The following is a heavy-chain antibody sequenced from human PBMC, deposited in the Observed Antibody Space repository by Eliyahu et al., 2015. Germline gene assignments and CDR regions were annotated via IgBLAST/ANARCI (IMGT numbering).Heavy chain of an antibody. CDR2: IYPGDSDT. CDR3: ARRDSTGPYYYYGMDV. J-gene: IGHJ6*02. CDR1: GYXFTSYW. V-gene: IGHV5-51*01. Sequence: EVQLVQSGAEVXKPGXSLKIFXKGSGYXFTSYWIGWVRQXPGKGLEWMGIIYPGDSDTRYSPSFQGQVTISADKSISTAYLQWSSLKASDTAMYYCARRDSTGPYYYYGMDVWGQGTTVTVSS.